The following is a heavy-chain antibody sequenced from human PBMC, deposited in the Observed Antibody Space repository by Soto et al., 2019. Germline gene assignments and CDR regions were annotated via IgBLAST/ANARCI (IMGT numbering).Heavy chain of an antibody. V-gene: IGHV4-59*01. CDR2: IFSRGTP. D-gene: IGHD4-17*01. Sequence: QVQLQESGPGLVKPSETLSLTCTVSGVSITDYHWSWIRQSPGRGPEWIGYIFSRGTPNYNPSLKSRVTISVDTSRNQFSLKLNSLTAADTAMYFCAKRFGDYVGWFDPWGQGALVIVSS. J-gene: IGHJ5*02. CDR1: GVSITDYH. CDR3: AKRFGDYVGWFDP.